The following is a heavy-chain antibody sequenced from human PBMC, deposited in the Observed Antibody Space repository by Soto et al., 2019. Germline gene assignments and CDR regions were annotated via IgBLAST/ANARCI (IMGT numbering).Heavy chain of an antibody. CDR1: RGSISSGTNY. Sequence: SETLSLTCTVSRGSISSGTNYWAWIRQPPGKGLEWIANIYYSGSTFYNPSLKRRVTITLDTSKSQYSLKLRSVTAADTAVYYCARHEAGWYFDSWGQGTLVTVSS. CDR2: IYYSGST. CDR3: ARHEAGWYFDS. V-gene: IGHV4-39*01. D-gene: IGHD6-25*01. J-gene: IGHJ4*02.